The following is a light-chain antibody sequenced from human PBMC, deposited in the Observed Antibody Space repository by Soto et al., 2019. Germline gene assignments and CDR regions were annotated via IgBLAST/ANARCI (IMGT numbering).Light chain of an antibody. CDR2: DNN. CDR3: GAWDSSLHAGV. V-gene: IGLV1-51*01. CDR1: NSNIGNNY. J-gene: IGLJ2*01. Sequence: QSVLTQPPSVSAAPGQTVTISCSGSNSNIGNNYVSWYQQFPGTAPKVLIYDNNKRPSGIPDRFSGSKSATSATLVITGLQTGDEADYYCGAWDSSLHAGVFGGGTNLTVL.